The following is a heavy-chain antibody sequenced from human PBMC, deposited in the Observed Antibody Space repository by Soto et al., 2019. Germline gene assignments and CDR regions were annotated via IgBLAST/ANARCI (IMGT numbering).Heavy chain of an antibody. V-gene: IGHV4-39*01. Sequence: TSETLSLTCAVSGGSISSGGYYWGWIRQPPGKGLEWIGSIYYSGSTYYNPSLKSRVTISVDTSKNQFSLKLSSVTAADTAVYYCAKGGRQWLVTSDFNYWGQRALVTVSS. CDR3: AKGGRQWLVTSDFNY. J-gene: IGHJ4*02. D-gene: IGHD6-19*01. CDR2: IYYSGST. CDR1: GGSISSGGYY.